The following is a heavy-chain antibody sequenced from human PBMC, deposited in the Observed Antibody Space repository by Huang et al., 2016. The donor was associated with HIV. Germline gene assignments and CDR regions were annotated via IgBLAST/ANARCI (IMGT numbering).Heavy chain of an antibody. CDR2: ISCYMGHA. Sequence: QIQLVQSGPEVKKPGASVKVACKASGYTFTSYGISWVRQAPGQGLEWRESISCYMGHATLAQKVQGRVTMTRDTSTNTAYMELKSLRSDDTSVYYCARITLTGYFDYWGQGTLVTVSS. CDR3: ARITLTGYFDY. CDR1: GYTFTSYG. D-gene: IGHD3-9*01. J-gene: IGHJ4*02. V-gene: IGHV1-18*01.